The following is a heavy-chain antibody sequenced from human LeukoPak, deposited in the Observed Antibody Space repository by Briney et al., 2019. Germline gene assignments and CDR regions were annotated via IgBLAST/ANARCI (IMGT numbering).Heavy chain of an antibody. CDR3: AKVPGSTFGGVIFDY. D-gene: IGHD3-16*01. V-gene: IGHV3-23*01. Sequence: GGSLRLSCAASGFTFSSYAMRWVRQAPGKGLEWVSAISGSGGSTYYADSVKGRFTISRDNSKNTLYLQMNSLRAEDTAVYYCAKVPGSTFGGVIFDYWGQGTLVTVSS. CDR1: GFTFSSYA. J-gene: IGHJ4*02. CDR2: ISGSGGST.